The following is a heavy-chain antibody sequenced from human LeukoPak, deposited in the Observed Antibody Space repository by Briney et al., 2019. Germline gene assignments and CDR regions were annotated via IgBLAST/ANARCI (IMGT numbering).Heavy chain of an antibody. CDR2: INPNSGGT. CDR3: ARPVERGSYDATIDY. D-gene: IGHD3-16*01. Sequence: GASVKVSCKASGYTFTGYYMHWVRQAPGQGLEWMGWINPNSGGTNYAQKFQGRVTMTRDTSISTAYMELSRLRSDDTAVYYCARPVERGSYDATIDYWGQGTLVTVSS. V-gene: IGHV1-2*02. CDR1: GYTFTGYY. J-gene: IGHJ4*02.